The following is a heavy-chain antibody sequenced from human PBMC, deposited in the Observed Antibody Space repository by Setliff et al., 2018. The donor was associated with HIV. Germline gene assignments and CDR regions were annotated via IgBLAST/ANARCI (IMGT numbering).Heavy chain of an antibody. V-gene: IGHV4-4*07. J-gene: IGHJ4*02. CDR3: ARDHLYYNFWSGSHGSPDFNY. CDR2: IHTSGDS. D-gene: IGHD3-3*01. Sequence: LSLTCTVSGGSISGFYWSWIRQSAGKGLEWIGRIHTSGDSDFNPSLKSRVTMSVDTSKNQISLKVNSVTAAYTALYFCARDHLYYNFWSGSHGSPDFNYLGQGTLVTVSS. CDR1: GGSISGFY.